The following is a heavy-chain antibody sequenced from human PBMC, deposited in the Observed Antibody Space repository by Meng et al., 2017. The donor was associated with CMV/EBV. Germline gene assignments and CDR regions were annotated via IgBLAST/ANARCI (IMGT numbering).Heavy chain of an antibody. Sequence: SETLSLTCAVYGGSFSGYYWSWIRQPPGKGLEWIGEINHSGSTNYNPSLKSRVTISVDTSKNQFSLKLSSVTAADTAVYYWARGRHYYGSGSYSKAHNWFDPWGQGTLVTVSS. V-gene: IGHV4-34*01. D-gene: IGHD3-10*01. CDR2: INHSGST. J-gene: IGHJ5*02. CDR1: GGSFSGYY. CDR3: ARGRHYYGSGSYSKAHNWFDP.